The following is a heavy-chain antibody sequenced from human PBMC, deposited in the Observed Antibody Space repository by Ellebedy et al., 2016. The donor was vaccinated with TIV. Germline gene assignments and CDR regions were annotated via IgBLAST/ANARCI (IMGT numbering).Heavy chain of an antibody. V-gene: IGHV4-34*01. J-gene: IGHJ4*02. CDR2: INHSGST. CDR1: GGSFSGYY. Sequence: SETLSLTCAVYGGSFSGYYWSWIRQPPGKGLEWIGEINHSGSTNYNPSLKSRVTISVDTSKNQFSLRLSSVTAADTAVYYCARGEYYDILTGSFFYWGQGTLVTVSS. CDR3: ARGEYYDILTGSFFY. D-gene: IGHD3-9*01.